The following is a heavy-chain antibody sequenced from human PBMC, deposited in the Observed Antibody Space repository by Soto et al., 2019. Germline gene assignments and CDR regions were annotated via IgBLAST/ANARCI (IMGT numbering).Heavy chain of an antibody. CDR1: GFTFSSYS. CDR3: ARDLPHCSSTSCYIWRGFDY. CDR2: ISSSSSYI. J-gene: IGHJ4*02. D-gene: IGHD2-2*02. Sequence: GSLRLSCAASGFTFSSYSMNWVRQAPGKGLEWVSSISSSSSYIYYADSVKGRFTISRDNAKNSLYLQMNSLRAEDTAVYYCARDLPHCSSTSCYIWRGFDYWGQGTLVTVSS. V-gene: IGHV3-21*01.